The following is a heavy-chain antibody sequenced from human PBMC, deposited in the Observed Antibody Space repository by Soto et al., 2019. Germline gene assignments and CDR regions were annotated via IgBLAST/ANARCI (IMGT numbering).Heavy chain of an antibody. J-gene: IGHJ6*03. CDR3: ARGAGLSQYNYYINV. CDR1: GFTFSSYG. Sequence: QVQLVESGGGVFQPGRSLRLSCAASGFTFSSYGMHWVRQAPGKGLEWVAIISLDGSNRYYADSVKGRFTISRDSSKNTLYLQVNSLRAEDTAVYYCARGAGLSQYNYYINVWGKGTTVTVSS. CDR2: ISLDGSNR. D-gene: IGHD6-19*01. V-gene: IGHV3-33*01.